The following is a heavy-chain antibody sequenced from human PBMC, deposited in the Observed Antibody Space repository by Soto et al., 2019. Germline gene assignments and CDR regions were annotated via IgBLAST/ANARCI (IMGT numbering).Heavy chain of an antibody. V-gene: IGHV1-18*01. J-gene: IGHJ6*02. CDR1: GYTFTSYG. D-gene: IGHD2-2*01. CDR3: ARDVVVPAAMIDYYYYGMDV. Sequence: ASVKVSCKASGYTFTSYGISWVRQAPGQGLEWIGWISAYNGNTNYAQKLQGRVTMTTDTSTSTAYMELRSLRSDDTAVYYCARDVVVPAAMIDYYYYGMDVWGQGTTVTVSS. CDR2: ISAYNGNT.